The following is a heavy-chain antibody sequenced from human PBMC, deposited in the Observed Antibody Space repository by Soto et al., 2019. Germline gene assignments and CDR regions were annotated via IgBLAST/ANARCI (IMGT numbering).Heavy chain of an antibody. CDR1: GDTFTEYY. CDR3: ARGGHVVVVTAALDY. D-gene: IGHD2-21*02. J-gene: IGHJ4*02. Sequence: ASVKVSCKASGDTFTEYYIHWVRQAPGQGLEWMGTVNPSGGHTTYAQHFLGRVTMTRDTATSTLYMELTSLTSEDTAVYYCARGGHVVVVTAALDYWGQGTLATVSS. V-gene: IGHV1-46*01. CDR2: VNPSGGHT.